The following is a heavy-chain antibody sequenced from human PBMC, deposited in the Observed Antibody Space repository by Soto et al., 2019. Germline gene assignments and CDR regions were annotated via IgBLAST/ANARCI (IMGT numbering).Heavy chain of an antibody. CDR1: GYTFTSYY. CDR2: INPSGGST. CDR3: TREGSAPYYYYGMDA. J-gene: IGHJ6*02. V-gene: IGHV1-46*01. Sequence: ASVKVSCKASGYTFTSYYMHWVRQAPGQGLEWMGIINPSGGSTSYAQKFQGRVTMTADTSTNTAYMELRSLRSDDTAIYYCTREGSAPYYYYGMDAWGQGTTVTVSS. D-gene: IGHD3-10*01.